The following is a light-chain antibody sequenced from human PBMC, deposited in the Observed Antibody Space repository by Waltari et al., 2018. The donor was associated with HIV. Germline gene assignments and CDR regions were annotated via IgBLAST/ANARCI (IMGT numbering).Light chain of an antibody. CDR2: GVT. V-gene: IGLV2-11*01. J-gene: IGLJ2*01. CDR3: CSYAGNYRV. Sequence: QSALTQPRSVSGSPGQSVTISCTGTSGDIGFYDYVSWFQQHPGKAPKLIIYGVTTRPSGVPDRFSGSKSGNTATLTITGLQAEDEADYYCCSYAGNYRVFGGGTKLTVL. CDR1: SGDIGFYDY.